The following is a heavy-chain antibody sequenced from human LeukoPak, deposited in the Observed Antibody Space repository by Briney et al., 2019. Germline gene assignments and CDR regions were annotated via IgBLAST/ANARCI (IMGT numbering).Heavy chain of an antibody. V-gene: IGHV4-30-4*01. J-gene: IGHJ5*02. D-gene: IGHD2-15*01. Sequence: SQTLSLTCTVSGGSISSGDYYWSWIRQPPGKGLEWIGCIYYSGSTYYNPSLKSRVTISVDTSKNQFSLKLSSVTAADTAVYYCARLGYCSGGSCYGWFDPWGQGTLVTVPS. CDR3: ARLGYCSGGSCYGWFDP. CDR1: GGSISSGDYY. CDR2: IYYSGST.